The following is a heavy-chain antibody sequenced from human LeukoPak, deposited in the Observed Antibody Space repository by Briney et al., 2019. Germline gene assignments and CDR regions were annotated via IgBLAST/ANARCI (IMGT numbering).Heavy chain of an antibody. CDR2: ISGSGGST. CDR1: GFTFDDYA. Sequence: GGSLRLSCAASGFTFDDYAMHWVRQAPGKGLEWVSAISGSGGSTYYADSVKGRFTISRDNSKNTLYLQMNSLRAEDTAVYYCAKEIYRGGDCGYFDYWGQGTLVTVSS. J-gene: IGHJ4*02. CDR3: AKEIYRGGDCGYFDY. V-gene: IGHV3-23*01. D-gene: IGHD2-21*01.